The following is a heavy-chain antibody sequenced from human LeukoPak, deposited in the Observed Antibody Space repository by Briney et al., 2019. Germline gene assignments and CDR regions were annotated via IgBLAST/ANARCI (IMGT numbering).Heavy chain of an antibody. Sequence: GGSLRLSCAASGFTFSGSWMGWVRQAPGKGLEWVAIINQNGNEKYYVDFVKGRSTISRDNAKNSLFFQMNSLRAEDTAVYFCVLGYSYGYLFDYWGQGTLVTVSS. J-gene: IGHJ4*02. CDR2: INQNGNEK. CDR1: GFTFSGSW. V-gene: IGHV3-7*01. CDR3: VLGYSYGYLFDY. D-gene: IGHD5-18*01.